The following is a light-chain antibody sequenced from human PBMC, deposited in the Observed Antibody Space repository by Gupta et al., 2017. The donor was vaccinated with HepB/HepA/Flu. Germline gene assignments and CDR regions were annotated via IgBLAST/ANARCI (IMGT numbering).Light chain of an antibody. Sequence: EIVLTQSPGTLSLSPGERATLSCRASQSVSSSYLAWYQQKPGQAPRLLIYGASSRATGIPDRFSGSGSGTDFTLTISRLEPEDFAVYYCQQDGSSLRTFGQGTRLEIK. CDR1: QSVSSSY. CDR2: GAS. CDR3: QQDGSSLRT. J-gene: IGKJ5*01. V-gene: IGKV3-20*01.